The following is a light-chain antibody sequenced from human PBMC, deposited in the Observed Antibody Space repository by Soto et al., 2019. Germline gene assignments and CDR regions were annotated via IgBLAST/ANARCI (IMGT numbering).Light chain of an antibody. CDR3: CSYAGSYSYV. Sequence: QSALTQPHSVSGSPGQSVAISCTGTSSDVGGYNYVSWYQQHPGKAPKLMIYDVSKRPSGVPDRFSGSKSGNMASLTISGLQAEDEADYYCCSYAGSYSYVLGTGTKVTVL. V-gene: IGLV2-11*01. CDR1: SSDVGGYNY. CDR2: DVS. J-gene: IGLJ1*01.